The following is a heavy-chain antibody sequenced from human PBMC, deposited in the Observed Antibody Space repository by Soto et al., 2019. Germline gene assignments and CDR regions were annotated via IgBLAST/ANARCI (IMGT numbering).Heavy chain of an antibody. D-gene: IGHD2-2*01. J-gene: IGHJ5*02. CDR3: ARGSSSDPVHWFDP. CDR2: INAGNGNT. Sequence: GASVKVSCKASGYTFTSYAMHWVRQAPGQRLEWMGWINAGNGNTKYSQKFQGRVTITRDTSASTAYMELSSLRSEDTAVYYCARGSSSDPVHWFDPWGQGTLVTVSS. CDR1: GYTFTSYA. V-gene: IGHV1-3*01.